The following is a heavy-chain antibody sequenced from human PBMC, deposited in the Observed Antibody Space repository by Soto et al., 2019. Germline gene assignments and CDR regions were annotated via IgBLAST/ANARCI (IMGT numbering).Heavy chain of an antibody. V-gene: IGHV3-64D*06. Sequence: GGSMRLSCSASGFTFSSYAMHWVRQAPGKGLEYVSSISTNGGSTHYADSVKGRFTISRDNSKNTQYLQMSSLRADDTAVYYCVKGEYYYDSSGYYPFDYWGQGTLVT. CDR1: GFTFSSYA. J-gene: IGHJ4*02. CDR3: VKGEYYYDSSGYYPFDY. CDR2: ISTNGGST. D-gene: IGHD3-22*01.